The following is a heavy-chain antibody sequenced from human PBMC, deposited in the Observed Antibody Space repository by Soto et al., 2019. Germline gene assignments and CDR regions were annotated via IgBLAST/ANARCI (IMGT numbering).Heavy chain of an antibody. D-gene: IGHD4-17*01. J-gene: IGHJ3*02. CDR3: ERDYGDYEHAFDI. CDR1: GGSISSYY. CDR2: IYYSGST. Sequence: PSETLSLTCTVSGGSISSYYWSWIRQPPGKGLEWIGYIYYSGSTNYNPSLKSRVTISVDASKNQFSLKLSSVTAADTAAYYCERDYGDYEHAFDICGQVTMVTVSS. V-gene: IGHV4-59*08.